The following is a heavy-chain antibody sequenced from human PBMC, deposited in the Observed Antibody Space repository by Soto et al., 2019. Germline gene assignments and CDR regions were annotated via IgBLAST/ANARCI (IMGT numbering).Heavy chain of an antibody. D-gene: IGHD2-21*01. J-gene: IGHJ2*01. V-gene: IGHV4-59*11. CDR3: VRVATCGGTYCDEFFWYFDL. CDR1: GGSISNLY. Sequence: SETLSLTCTVSGGSISNLYWSWIRQPPGKGLEWIGYIHYSGRTKYNPSLKSRVTISTDTSRNQFSLRLSSVTAAVTAVYYCVRVATCGGTYCDEFFWYFDLWGRGTLVTVSS. CDR2: IHYSGRT.